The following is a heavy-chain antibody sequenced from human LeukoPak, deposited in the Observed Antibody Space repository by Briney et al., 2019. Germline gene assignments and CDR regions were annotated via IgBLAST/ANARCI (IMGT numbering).Heavy chain of an antibody. Sequence: PSETLSLTCAVYGGSFSGYYWSWIRQPPGKGLEWIGEINHSGSTNYNPSLKSRVTISVDTSKNQFSLKLSSVTAADTAVFYCARLRGSSWYYYYHYMDVWGKGTTVTISS. V-gene: IGHV4-34*01. CDR3: ARLRGSSWYYYYHYMDV. J-gene: IGHJ6*03. D-gene: IGHD6-13*01. CDR2: INHSGST. CDR1: GGSFSGYY.